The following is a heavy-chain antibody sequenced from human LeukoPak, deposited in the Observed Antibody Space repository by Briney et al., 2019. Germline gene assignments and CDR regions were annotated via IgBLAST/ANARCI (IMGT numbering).Heavy chain of an antibody. CDR2: ITGDGTRT. CDR3: ASRPRADMGPLDY. D-gene: IGHD1-14*01. J-gene: IGHJ4*02. CDR1: GFTFSSYA. V-gene: IGHV3-23*01. Sequence: PGGSLRLSCVASGFTFSSYAMSWVRQAPGKGLEWVASITGDGTRTYYTDSVKGRFTISRDNSKNTLYLQMNSLRADETAIYYCASRPRADMGPLDYWGQGTLVTVST.